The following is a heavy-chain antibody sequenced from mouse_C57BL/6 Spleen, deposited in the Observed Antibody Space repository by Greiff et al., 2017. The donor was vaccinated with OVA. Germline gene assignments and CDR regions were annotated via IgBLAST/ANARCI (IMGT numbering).Heavy chain of an antibody. CDR3: ARSTTSPWFAY. V-gene: IGHV1-64*01. J-gene: IGHJ3*01. Sequence: QVQLQQSGAELVKPGASVKLSCKASGYTFTSYWMHWVKQRPGQGLEWIGMIHPNSGSTNYNEKFKSKATLTVDKSSSTAYMQLSSLTSEDSAVYYCARSTTSPWFAYWGQGTLVTVSA. CDR1: GYTFTSYW. CDR2: IHPNSGST. D-gene: IGHD1-1*01.